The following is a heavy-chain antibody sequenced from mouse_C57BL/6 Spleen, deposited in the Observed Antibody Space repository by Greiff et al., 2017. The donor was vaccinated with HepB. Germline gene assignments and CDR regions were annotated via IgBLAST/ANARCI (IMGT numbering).Heavy chain of an antibody. D-gene: IGHD2-13*01. CDR2: INPSSGYT. J-gene: IGHJ4*01. CDR3: AREDDWYAMDY. CDR1: GYTFTSYT. V-gene: IGHV1-4*01. Sequence: QVQLQQSGAELARPGASVKMSCKASGYTFTSYTMHWVKQRPGQGLEWIGYINPSSGYTKYNQKFKDKATLTADKSSSTAYMQLSSLTSEDSAVYYCAREDDWYAMDYWGQGTSVTVSS.